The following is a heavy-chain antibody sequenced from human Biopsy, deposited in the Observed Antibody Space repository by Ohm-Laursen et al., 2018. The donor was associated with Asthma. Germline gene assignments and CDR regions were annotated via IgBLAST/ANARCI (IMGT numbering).Heavy chain of an antibody. CDR3: ARGPEWSGLDI. V-gene: IGHV4-34*01. CDR1: GLSSSAYY. Sequence: SDTLSLTCSMYGLSSSAYYWTWIRQTPGKGLEWIGESDYRGNTNTNATLKSRVTISKAKSANESSLKMKSVTAADTAIYYCARGPEWSGLDIWGQGTTVTVSS. D-gene: IGHD3-3*01. CDR2: SDYRGNT. J-gene: IGHJ6*02.